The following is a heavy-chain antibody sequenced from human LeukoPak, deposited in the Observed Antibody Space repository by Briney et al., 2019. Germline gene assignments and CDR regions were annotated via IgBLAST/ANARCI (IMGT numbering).Heavy chain of an antibody. CDR1: GFTFSSYA. CDR3: AKGRVVSTTLCFAD. J-gene: IGHJ4*02. V-gene: IGHV3-23*01. Sequence: GGSLRLSCAASGFTFSSYAMSWVRQAPGKGLEWVSGMNGSAGSTNYADSVKGRFTISRDYSKNTLYLQMNSLRAEDTAIHYCAKGRVVSTTLCFADWGQGTLVTVSS. CDR2: MNGSAGST. D-gene: IGHD2-15*01.